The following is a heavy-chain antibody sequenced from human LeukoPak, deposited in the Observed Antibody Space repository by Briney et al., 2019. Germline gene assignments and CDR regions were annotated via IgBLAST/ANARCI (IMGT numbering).Heavy chain of an antibody. CDR2: IYYSGST. CDR3: ARSYCGGDCYPPAAFDI. D-gene: IGHD2-21*02. Sequence: PSETLSLTCTVSGGSISSDYWNWIRQPPGKGLEWIGYIYYSGSTNYNPSLKSRVTISVDTSKNQFSLKLSSVTAADTAVYYCARSYCGGDCYPPAAFDIWGQGTMVTVSS. J-gene: IGHJ3*02. V-gene: IGHV4-59*01. CDR1: GGSISSDY.